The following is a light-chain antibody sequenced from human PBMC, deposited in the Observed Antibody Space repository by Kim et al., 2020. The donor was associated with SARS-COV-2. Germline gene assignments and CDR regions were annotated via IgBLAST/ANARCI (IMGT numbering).Light chain of an antibody. CDR1: HSVTSNY. CDR3: QQYDNSPYT. V-gene: IGKV3-20*01. J-gene: IGKJ2*01. CDR2: GTS. Sequence: LAPGGDTTPCCRARHSVTSNYLACFQQKPDQAPGLLIYGTSSGTTGIPDGFSGSGSGTDFTLTISRLEPEDFAVYCCQQYDNSPYTFGQGTKLEI.